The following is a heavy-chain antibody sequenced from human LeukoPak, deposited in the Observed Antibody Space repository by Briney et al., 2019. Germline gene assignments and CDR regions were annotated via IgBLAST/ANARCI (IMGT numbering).Heavy chain of an antibody. D-gene: IGHD1-1*01. Sequence: GASVKVSCKASGYSFTNYYLHWVRQAPGQGLEWMGWINPNTGGTNYAQKFQGRVTMTRDTSISTAYMEVSSLRSDDTAVYYCARDPAGPNGWFDPWGQGTLVTVSS. CDR3: ARDPAGPNGWFDP. V-gene: IGHV1-2*02. CDR1: GYSFTNYY. CDR2: INPNTGGT. J-gene: IGHJ5*02.